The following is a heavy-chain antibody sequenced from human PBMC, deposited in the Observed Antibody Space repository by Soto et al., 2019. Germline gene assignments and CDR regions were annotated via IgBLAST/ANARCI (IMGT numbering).Heavy chain of an antibody. J-gene: IGHJ3*02. CDR2: INPSGGST. Sequence: ASVKVSCKASGYTFTSYYMHWARQAPGQGLEWMGIINPSGGSTSYAQKFQGRVTMTRDTSTSTVYMELSSLRSEDTAVYYCAGTCYYDSSAGAFDIWGQGTMVTVS. CDR1: GYTFTSYY. D-gene: IGHD3-22*01. CDR3: AGTCYYDSSAGAFDI. V-gene: IGHV1-46*01.